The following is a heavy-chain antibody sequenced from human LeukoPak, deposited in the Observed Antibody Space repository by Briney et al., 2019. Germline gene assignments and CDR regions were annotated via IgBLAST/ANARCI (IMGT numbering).Heavy chain of an antibody. V-gene: IGHV4-31*03. CDR3: ARWQYWDTGGYFDY. J-gene: IGHJ4*02. CDR2: IFYSGNT. D-gene: IGHD2-8*02. CDR1: GGSISGCAYY. Sequence: SETLSLSCTVSGGSISGCAYYWSWIRQHPGKGLEWIAYIFYSGNTYYNPSLKSRVTISVYASKNQFSLKLSSVTAADTAVYYCARWQYWDTGGYFDYWGQGTLVTVSS.